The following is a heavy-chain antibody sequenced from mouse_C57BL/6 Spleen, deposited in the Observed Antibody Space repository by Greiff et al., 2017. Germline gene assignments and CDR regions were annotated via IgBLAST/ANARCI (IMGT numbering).Heavy chain of an antibody. V-gene: IGHV1-82*01. Sequence: VNLVESGPELVKPGASVKISCKASGYAFSSSWMNWVKQRPGKGLEWIGRIYPGDGDTNYNGKFKGQATLTADKSSSTTYLQLSGLTSGDYAVYFCARGADGNSPFDDWGQGTTLTVSS. J-gene: IGHJ2*01. D-gene: IGHD2-1*01. CDR1: GYAFSSSW. CDR2: IYPGDGDT. CDR3: ARGADGNSPFDD.